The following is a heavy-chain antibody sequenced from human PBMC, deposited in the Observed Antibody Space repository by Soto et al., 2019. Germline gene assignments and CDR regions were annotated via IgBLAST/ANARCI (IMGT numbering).Heavy chain of an antibody. J-gene: IGHJ1*01. D-gene: IGHD3-22*01. CDR2: ISGSGGST. Sequence: PGGSLRLSCAASGFTFSSYAMSWVRQAPGKGLEWVSAISGSGGSTYYADSVKGRFTISRDNSKNTLYLQMKSLRAEDTAVYYCAKDPNDSSGFTTSEYFQHWGQGALVT. CDR1: GFTFSSYA. V-gene: IGHV3-23*01. CDR3: AKDPNDSSGFTTSEYFQH.